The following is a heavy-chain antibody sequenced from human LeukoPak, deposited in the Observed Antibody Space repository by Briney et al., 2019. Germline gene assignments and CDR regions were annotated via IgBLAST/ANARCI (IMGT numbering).Heavy chain of an antibody. CDR3: AKETGRWELE. CDR1: GFTFSSYG. D-gene: IGHD1-26*01. V-gene: IGHV3-30*18. Sequence: PGGSLRLSCAASGFTFSSYGIHWVRQGPGKGLEWVAVISNDGSNKFYADSVRGRFTISRDNSKNTLYLQMNSLGGEDTAVYYCAKETGRWELEWGQGTLVTVSS. J-gene: IGHJ4*02. CDR2: ISNDGSNK.